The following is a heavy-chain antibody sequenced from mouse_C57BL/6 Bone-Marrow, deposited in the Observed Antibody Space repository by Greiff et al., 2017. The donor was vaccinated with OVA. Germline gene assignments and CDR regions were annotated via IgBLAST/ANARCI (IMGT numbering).Heavy chain of an antibody. CDR2: ISDGGGYT. V-gene: IGHV5-4*01. J-gene: IGHJ3*01. CDR3: AREEGFDYYGSSDLGFAY. D-gene: IGHD1-1*01. Sequence: EVKLVESGGGLVKPGGSLKLSCAASGFTFSSYSLSWVRQTPGKRLEWVATISDGGGYTYYPDNVKGRVTISRDNAYNTLYLQKSHLKSEDTAMYYCAREEGFDYYGSSDLGFAYWDQGTLVTVSA. CDR1: GFTFSSYS.